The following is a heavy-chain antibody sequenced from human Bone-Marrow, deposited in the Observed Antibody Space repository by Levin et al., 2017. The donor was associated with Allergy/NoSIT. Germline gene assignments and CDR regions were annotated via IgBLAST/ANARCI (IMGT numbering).Heavy chain of an antibody. J-gene: IGHJ4*02. V-gene: IGHV3-48*03. D-gene: IGHD6-13*01. CDR2: IDSGGRST. Sequence: AGGSLRLSCTAAGFSFSSFEMIWVRQAPGKGMECISYIDSGGRSTKYADSVKGRFTVSRDNSNNILYLQMARLRAEDTATYYCVRDSGAGTWGQGTLVHVSP. CDR1: GFSFSSFE. CDR3: VRDSGAGT.